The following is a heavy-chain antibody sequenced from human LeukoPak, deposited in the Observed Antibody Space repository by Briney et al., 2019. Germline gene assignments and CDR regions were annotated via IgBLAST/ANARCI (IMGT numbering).Heavy chain of an antibody. CDR1: GGSISSSSYY. Sequence: SETLSLTCTVSGGSISSSSYYWGWIRQPPGKGLEWIGSIYYSGSTYYNPSLKSRVTISVDTSKNQFSLKLSSVTAADTAVYYCARVSGWPYNWFDPWGQGTLVTVSS. CDR3: ARVSGWPYNWFDP. V-gene: IGHV4-39*07. D-gene: IGHD6-19*01. J-gene: IGHJ5*02. CDR2: IYYSGST.